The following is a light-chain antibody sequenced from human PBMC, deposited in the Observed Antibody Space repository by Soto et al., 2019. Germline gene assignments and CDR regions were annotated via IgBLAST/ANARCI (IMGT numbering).Light chain of an antibody. Sequence: DIQMTQSPSTLSTSAGDRVSITCRASQSISNWLAWYQQKPGRAPKLLIYAASSLQSGVSSRFSGSGSGTDFTLTISSLQPEDFATYYCQQGNSFPFTCGPGTKVDIK. CDR2: AAS. J-gene: IGKJ3*01. CDR3: QQGNSFPFT. V-gene: IGKV1-12*01. CDR1: QSISNW.